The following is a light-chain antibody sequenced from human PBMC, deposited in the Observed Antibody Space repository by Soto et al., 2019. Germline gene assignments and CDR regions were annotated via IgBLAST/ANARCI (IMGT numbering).Light chain of an antibody. Sequence: DIQMTQSPSSVSASVGDRVTITCRASQDISSWLAWYQQKPGKAPKLLIYAASSLQSGVPSRFSGSGSGTDFALIINNLQPEDFATYYCQQATSFPRPFGQGTRLEIK. CDR1: QDISSW. V-gene: IGKV1-12*01. CDR2: AAS. J-gene: IGKJ5*01. CDR3: QQATSFPRP.